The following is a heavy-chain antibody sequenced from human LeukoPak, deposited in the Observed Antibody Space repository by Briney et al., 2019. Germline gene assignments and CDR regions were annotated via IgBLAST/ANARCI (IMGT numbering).Heavy chain of an antibody. CDR3: ARQSWLQWGYEPLGMDV. CDR2: IYPGDSDT. Sequence: GESLKISCKGSGYSFTSYWIGWVRQMLGKGLEWMGIIYPGDSDTRYSPSFQGQVTISADKSISTAYLQWSSLKASDTAMYYCARQSWLQWGYEPLGMDVWGQRTTVTVSS. D-gene: IGHD5-24*01. V-gene: IGHV5-51*01. J-gene: IGHJ6*02. CDR1: GYSFTSYW.